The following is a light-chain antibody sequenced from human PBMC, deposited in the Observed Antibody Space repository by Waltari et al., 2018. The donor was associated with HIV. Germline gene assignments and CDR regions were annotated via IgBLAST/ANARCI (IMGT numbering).Light chain of an antibody. CDR2: DVS. J-gene: IGLJ1*01. Sequence: QSALTPPASVSGSPGQSIPISCTGTSSDVGGYKSVAWYQQHPGKAPKLIIYDVSNRPSGVPYRSSGSKSGNTASLTISGLQAEDEADYYCKSKTSSSTPCVFGTGTKVTVL. V-gene: IGLV2-14*03. CDR1: SSDVGGYKS. CDR3: KSKTSSSTPCV.